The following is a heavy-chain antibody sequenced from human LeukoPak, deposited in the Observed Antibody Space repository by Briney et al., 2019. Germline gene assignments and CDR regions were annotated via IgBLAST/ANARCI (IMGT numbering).Heavy chain of an antibody. CDR2: MNPKNGNT. J-gene: IGHJ3*01. CDR1: GFTFISFG. CDR3: ARRPLNWIYGEGVFDL. V-gene: IGHV1-8*01. D-gene: IGHD1-1*01. Sequence: GASVKVSGKASGFTFISFGITWVRQTTGQGLEWLGWMNPKNGNTGYAQKFQGRVSMTRNASINTAYMELRSLRFEDSAIYFCARRPLNWIYGEGVFDLWGQGTMVTVSS.